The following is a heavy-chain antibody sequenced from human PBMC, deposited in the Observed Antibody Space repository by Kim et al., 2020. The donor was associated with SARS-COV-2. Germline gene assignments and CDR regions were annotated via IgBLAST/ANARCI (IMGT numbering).Heavy chain of an antibody. D-gene: IGHD2-15*01. Sequence: TRYYPSLKSRVTISLDTSKNQISLKMSCVTAADTAVYFCAGGEDGHDAFDIWGQGAMVTVSS. J-gene: IGHJ3*02. CDR2: T. V-gene: IGHV4-59*09. CDR3: AGGEDGHDAFDI.